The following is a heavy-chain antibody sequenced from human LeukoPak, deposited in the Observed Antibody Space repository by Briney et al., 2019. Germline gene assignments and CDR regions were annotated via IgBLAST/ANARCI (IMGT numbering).Heavy chain of an antibody. J-gene: IGHJ3*02. V-gene: IGHV3-30-3*01. CDR3: ARAGPWALDI. Sequence: AGGSLRLSCAASGFTFSSYAMHWVRQAPGKGLEWVAVISYDGSNKYYADSVKGRFTISRDNSKNTLYLQMNSLRAEDTAVYYCARAGPWALDIWGQGTMVTVSS. CDR2: ISYDGSNK. CDR1: GFTFSSYA.